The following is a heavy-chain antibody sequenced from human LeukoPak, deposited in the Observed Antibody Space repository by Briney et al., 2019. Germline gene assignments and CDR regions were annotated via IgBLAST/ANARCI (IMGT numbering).Heavy chain of an antibody. Sequence: GGSLRLSCAASGFTFSSYSMNWVRQAPGKGLEWVSSISSSSSYIYYADSVKGRFTISRDNAKNSLYLQMNSLRAEDTAVYYCARRWTPYCSSTSCYTKWNYYYMDVWGKGTTVTVSS. V-gene: IGHV3-21*01. J-gene: IGHJ6*03. CDR1: GFTFSSYS. D-gene: IGHD2-2*02. CDR2: ISSSSSYI. CDR3: ARRWTPYCSSTSCYTKWNYYYMDV.